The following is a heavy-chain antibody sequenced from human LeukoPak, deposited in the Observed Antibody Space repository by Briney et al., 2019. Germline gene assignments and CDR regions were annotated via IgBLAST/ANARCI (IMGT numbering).Heavy chain of an antibody. Sequence: ASVKVSCKASGYTFTGYYMHWVRQAPGQGLEWMGWINPNSGGTNYPQKFQGRVTMTRDTSISTAYMELSRLRSDDTAVYYCARWGFYYDSSGYYRKGAEYFQHWGQGTLVTVSS. J-gene: IGHJ1*01. V-gene: IGHV1-2*02. CDR3: ARWGFYYDSSGYYRKGAEYFQH. CDR2: INPNSGGT. CDR1: GYTFTGYY. D-gene: IGHD3-22*01.